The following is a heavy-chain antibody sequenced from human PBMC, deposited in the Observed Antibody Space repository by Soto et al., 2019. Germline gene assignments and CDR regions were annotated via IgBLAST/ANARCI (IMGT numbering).Heavy chain of an antibody. CDR2: IKSWVNGGTI. J-gene: IGHJ4*02. Sequence: EVQLVESGGGLVKPGGSLRLSCVGSGFTFSNGWMNWVRQAPGKGLEWVARIKSWVNGGTIDYASPVKGRFTISRDDSQSSVYLQMNSLRTEDTGVYYCATGDVMDYWGLGTLVSVSS. CDR3: ATGDVMDY. D-gene: IGHD2-21*01. CDR1: GFTFSNGW. V-gene: IGHV3-15*07.